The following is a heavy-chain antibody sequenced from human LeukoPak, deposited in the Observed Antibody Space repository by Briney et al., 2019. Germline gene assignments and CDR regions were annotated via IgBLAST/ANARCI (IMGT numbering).Heavy chain of an antibody. CDR1: GGSISSYY. V-gene: IGHV4-59*01. D-gene: IGHD3-22*01. CDR3: AREVSYYYDSSGYYYYYYMDV. J-gene: IGHJ6*03. CDR2: IYYSGST. Sequence: SETLSLTCTVSGGSISSYYWSWIRQPPGKGLEWIGYIYYSGSTNYNPSLTSRVTISVDTSKNQFSLKLSSVTAADTAVYYCAREVSYYYDSSGYYYYYYMDVWGKGTTVTVSS.